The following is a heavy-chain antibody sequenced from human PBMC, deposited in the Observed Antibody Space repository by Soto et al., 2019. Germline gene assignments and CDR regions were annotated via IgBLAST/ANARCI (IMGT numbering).Heavy chain of an antibody. CDR1: GYSFTSYW. V-gene: IGHV5-51*01. CDR2: IYPGDSDT. CDR3: VRLQSTTATTQDYYYYGMDV. D-gene: IGHD1-1*01. J-gene: IGHJ6*02. Sequence: PGESLKISCKGSGYSFTSYWIGWVRQMPGKGLEWMGIIYPGDSDTRYGPSFQGQVFISVDKYSRTAYLQRSSLKASDTATYYCVRLQSTTATTQDYYYYGMDVWGQGTTVTVSS.